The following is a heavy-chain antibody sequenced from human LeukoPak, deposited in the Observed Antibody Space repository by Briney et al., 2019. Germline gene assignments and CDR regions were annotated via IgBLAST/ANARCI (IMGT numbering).Heavy chain of an antibody. D-gene: IGHD5-24*01. Sequence: GESLKISCKGFGYTFTSYWIAWVRRMPGKGLEWMGIIYPGDFDTRYNPSFQGHVNISADKAISTAYLQWSSLKASDTAMYYCARQRDGYIFNYWGQGTLVTVSS. CDR3: ARQRDGYIFNY. J-gene: IGHJ4*02. CDR1: GYTFTSYW. V-gene: IGHV5-51*01. CDR2: IYPGDFDT.